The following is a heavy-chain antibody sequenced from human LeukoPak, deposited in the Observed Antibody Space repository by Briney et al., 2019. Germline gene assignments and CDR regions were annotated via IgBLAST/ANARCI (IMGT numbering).Heavy chain of an antibody. D-gene: IGHD2-21*01. J-gene: IGHJ4*02. Sequence: GRSLRLSCAASGFTFSSYGMHWVRQAPGKGLEWVAVISYDGSNKYYADSVKGRFTISRDNSKNTLYLQMNSLRAEDTAVYYCAKDGKAAYCGGDCYSGGFDYWGQGTLVTVSS. CDR2: ISYDGSNK. CDR1: GFTFSSYG. CDR3: AKDGKAAYCGGDCYSGGFDY. V-gene: IGHV3-30*18.